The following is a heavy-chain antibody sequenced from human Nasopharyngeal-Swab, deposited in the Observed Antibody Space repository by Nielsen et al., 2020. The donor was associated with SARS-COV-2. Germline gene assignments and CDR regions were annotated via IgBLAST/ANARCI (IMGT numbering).Heavy chain of an antibody. CDR2: MYPGDSDT. J-gene: IGHJ6*03. Sequence: GESLKISCRGSGYSFSTYWIAWVRQMPGKGLEWLGVMYPGDSDTRYSPSFQGRVTISSAQTINTAYLQWDSLQASDTAIYYCARLRFNWLLGYYYYYMDVWGTGTTVTVSS. V-gene: IGHV5-51*01. CDR3: ARLRFNWLLGYYYYYMDV. CDR1: GYSFSTYW. D-gene: IGHD3-9*01.